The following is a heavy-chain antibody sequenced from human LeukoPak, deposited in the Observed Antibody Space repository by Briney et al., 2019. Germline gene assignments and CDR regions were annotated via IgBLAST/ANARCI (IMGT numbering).Heavy chain of an antibody. CDR1: GFTFSSYG. D-gene: IGHD3-3*01. V-gene: IGHV3-30*18. CDR2: ISYDGSNK. Sequence: GGSLRLSCAASGFTFSSYGMHWVRQAPGKGLEWVAVISYDGSNKYYADSVKGRFTISRDNSKNTLYLQMNSLRAEDTAVYYCANRGTYYDFSNYWGQGTLVTVSS. CDR3: ANRGTYYDFSNY. J-gene: IGHJ4*02.